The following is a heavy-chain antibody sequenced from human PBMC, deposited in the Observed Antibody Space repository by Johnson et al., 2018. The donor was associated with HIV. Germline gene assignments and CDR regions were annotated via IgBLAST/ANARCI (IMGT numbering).Heavy chain of an antibody. J-gene: IGHJ3*02. CDR2: ISWNSGSM. V-gene: IGHV3-9*01. D-gene: IGHD1-26*01. Sequence: VQLVESGGGLVQPGRSLRLSCAASGFTFDDYAMHWVRQAPGKGLEWVSGISWNSGSMGYADSVKGRFTISRDNAKNSLYLQMNSLRAEDTAVYYCARDRMRGATKDAFDIWGQGTMVTVSS. CDR3: ARDRMRGATKDAFDI. CDR1: GFTFDDYA.